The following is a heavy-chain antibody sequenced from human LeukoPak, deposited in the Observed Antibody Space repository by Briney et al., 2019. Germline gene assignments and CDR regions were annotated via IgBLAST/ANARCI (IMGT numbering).Heavy chain of an antibody. CDR1: GFTFGNSG. V-gene: IGHV3-30*02. CDR2: IQYDGSNK. J-gene: IGHJ3*02. D-gene: IGHD2-15*01. CDR3: AREKGGFDI. Sequence: GGSLRLSCAASGFTFGNSGMHWVRQAPGKGLEWVAFIQYDGSNKYYGDSVKGRFTISRDNSKNTLYLQMNTLRVEDTAVYYCAREKGGFDIWGQGTMVTVSS.